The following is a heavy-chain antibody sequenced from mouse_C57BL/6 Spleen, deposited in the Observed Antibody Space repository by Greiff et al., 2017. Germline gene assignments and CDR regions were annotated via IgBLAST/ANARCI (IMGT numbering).Heavy chain of an antibody. V-gene: IGHV1-4*01. CDR1: GYPFTSYT. D-gene: IGHD2-4*01. CDR2: INPSSGYT. Sequence: QVQLQQSGAELARPGASVKMSCKASGYPFTSYTMHWVKQRPGQGLEWIGYINPSSGYTKYNQKFKDKATLNADKSSSIAYMQLSSLTSEDSAVYYCASGGHYDYDRGPMDYWGQGTSVTVSS. CDR3: ASGGHYDYDRGPMDY. J-gene: IGHJ4*01.